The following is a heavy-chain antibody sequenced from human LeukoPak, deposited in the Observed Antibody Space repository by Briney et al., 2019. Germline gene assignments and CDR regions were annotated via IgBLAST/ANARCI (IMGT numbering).Heavy chain of an antibody. J-gene: IGHJ4*02. Sequence: GGSLRLSCAASGFTVSSNYMSWVRQAPGKGLEWVSVIYSGGSTYYADSVKGRFTISRDNSKNTLYLQMNSLRAEDTAVYYCARERVAAAGKVGYFDYWGQGTLVTVSS. CDR1: GFTVSSNY. CDR3: ARERVAAAGKVGYFDY. CDR2: IYSGGST. D-gene: IGHD6-13*01. V-gene: IGHV3-53*05.